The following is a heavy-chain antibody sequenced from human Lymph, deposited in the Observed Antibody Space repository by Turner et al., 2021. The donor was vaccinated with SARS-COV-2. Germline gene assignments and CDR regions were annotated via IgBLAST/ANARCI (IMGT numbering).Heavy chain of an antibody. V-gene: IGHV3-30*03. CDR2: ISYEGGHK. CDR1: GLPFISYG. J-gene: IGHJ6*02. CDR3: AWALYYYYGMDV. Sequence: QVQRVESGGGVVQPGRSLRLSCPAAGLPFISYGMDWVRQAPGKGLEWVAVISYEGGHKSYADSVKGRFTISRDNSKNTLYLQMISLRAEDTAVYYCAWALYYYYGMDVWGQGTTVTVSS.